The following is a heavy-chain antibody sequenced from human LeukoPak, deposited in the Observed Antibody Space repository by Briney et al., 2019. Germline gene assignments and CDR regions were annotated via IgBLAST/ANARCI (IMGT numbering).Heavy chain of an antibody. Sequence: GASVKVSCKTSGYTFTTYGMSWVRQAPGQGLEWMGWISGYNGNTNYAQKLQGRVTMTTDTSTSTAYMELRSLRSDATAVYYCARDRASLNMPNWFDPWGQGTLATVPS. CDR2: ISGYNGNT. J-gene: IGHJ5*02. D-gene: IGHD2-2*01. CDR1: GYTFTTYG. V-gene: IGHV1-18*01. CDR3: ARDRASLNMPNWFDP.